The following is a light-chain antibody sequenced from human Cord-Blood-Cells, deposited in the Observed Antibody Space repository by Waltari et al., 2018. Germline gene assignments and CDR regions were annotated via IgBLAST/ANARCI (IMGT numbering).Light chain of an antibody. CDR1: RSDVGGYNY. CDR2: EVS. CDR3: SSYTSSSTYVV. J-gene: IGLJ2*01. Sequence: QSALTQPASVSGSPGQSITISCTGTRSDVGGYNYVSWYQQHPGKAPKLMIYEVSNQLSVVSNRYSGSKSGNTASLTISGLQAEDDADYYCSSYTSSSTYVVFGRGTKLTAL. V-gene: IGLV2-14*01.